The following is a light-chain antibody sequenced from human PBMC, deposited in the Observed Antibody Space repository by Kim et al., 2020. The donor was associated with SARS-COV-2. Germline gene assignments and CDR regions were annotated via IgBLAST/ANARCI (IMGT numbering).Light chain of an antibody. V-gene: IGKV1-5*03. J-gene: IGKJ1*01. CDR3: QQYSRYPWT. Sequence: STTVGDRVTTTCRASQTISNELAWYQQKPGKAPKRLIYRASSLESGVPSRFSGSGYGTEFSLIISSLQPDDFASYYCQQYSRYPWTFGRGTKLEI. CDR2: RAS. CDR1: QTISNE.